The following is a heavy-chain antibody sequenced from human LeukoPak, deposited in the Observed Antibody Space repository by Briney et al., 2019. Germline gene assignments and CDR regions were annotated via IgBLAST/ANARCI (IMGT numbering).Heavy chain of an antibody. CDR1: GGSISSYY. CDR3: ARQPITTYYGWFDP. CDR2: IYYSGST. J-gene: IGHJ5*02. Sequence: SETLSLTCTVSGGSISSYYWSWIRQPPGKGLEWIGYIYYSGSTNYNPSLKSRVTISVDTSKNQFSLKLSSVTAADTAVYYCARQPITTYYGWFDPWGQGTLVTVSS. V-gene: IGHV4-59*08. D-gene: IGHD2-2*01.